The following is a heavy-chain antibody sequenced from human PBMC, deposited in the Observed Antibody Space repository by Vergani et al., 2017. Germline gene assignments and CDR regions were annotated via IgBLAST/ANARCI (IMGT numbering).Heavy chain of an antibody. CDR3: ARGLEVGQYSRANCYGEWFDP. CDR2: ISHTGGT. D-gene: IGHD2-2*01. Sequence: QVQLQQWGAGLLKPSETLSLSCSVYNGSLSGYYWNWVRQSPGQGLQWVGEISHTGGTNYNPSLQNRVTMSIDTSKNHFSLKLTSMTAADAAVYYCARGLEVGQYSRANCYGEWFDPWGRGTQVTVSS. J-gene: IGHJ5*01. V-gene: IGHV4-34*01. CDR1: NGSLSGYY.